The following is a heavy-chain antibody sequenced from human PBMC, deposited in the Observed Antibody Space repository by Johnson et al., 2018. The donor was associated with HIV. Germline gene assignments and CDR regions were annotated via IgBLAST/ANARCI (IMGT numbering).Heavy chain of an antibody. CDR1: GFTFSNYA. D-gene: IGHD3-10*01. CDR2: ISYDGSGK. J-gene: IGHJ3*02. V-gene: IGHV3-30*07. Sequence: HVQLVESGGGVVQPGRSLRLSCAASGFTFSNYAMHWVRQAPGKGLEWVAVISYDGSGKNYLDSVKGRFTISRDNAKNALFLHMNSLRVEDTAVYYCARGNLYYSTDAFDIWGQGTMVTVSS. CDR3: ARGNLYYSTDAFDI.